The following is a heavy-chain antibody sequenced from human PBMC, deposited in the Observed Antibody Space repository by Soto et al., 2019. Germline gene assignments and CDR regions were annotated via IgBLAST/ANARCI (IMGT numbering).Heavy chain of an antibody. J-gene: IGHJ3*02. V-gene: IGHV4-31*03. CDR1: GGSISSGGYY. CDR2: IYYSGST. Sequence: QVQLQESGPGLVKPSQTLSLTCTVSGGSISSGGYYWSWIRQHPGKGLEWIGYIYYSGSTYYNPSPKGRVNITVDTSKNQFSLKLGSVTAADTAVYYCARGKMAPVFLPVDIWGQGTMVTVSS. CDR3: ARGKMAPVFLPVDI. D-gene: IGHD2-8*01.